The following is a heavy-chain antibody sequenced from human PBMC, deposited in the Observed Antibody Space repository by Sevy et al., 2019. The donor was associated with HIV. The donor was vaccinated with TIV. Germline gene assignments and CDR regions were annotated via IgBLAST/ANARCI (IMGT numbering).Heavy chain of an antibody. D-gene: IGHD1-7*01. J-gene: IGHJ3*02. CDR1: GYSFTSYW. CDR2: IYPGDSNT. Sequence: GESLKISCKGSGYSFTSYWIGWVRQMPGKGLEWMGMIYPGDSNTRYSPSFQGQVTISDAKSISTAYLQWSSLKASDTAMYYCARTGLELRPDAFDIWGQGTMVTVSS. CDR3: ARTGLELRPDAFDI. V-gene: IGHV5-51*01.